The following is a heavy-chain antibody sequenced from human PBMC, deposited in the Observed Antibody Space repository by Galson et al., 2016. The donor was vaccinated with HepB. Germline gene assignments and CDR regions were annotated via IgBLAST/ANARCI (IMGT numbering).Heavy chain of an antibody. CDR1: GFTFSTYW. Sequence: SLRLSCAASGFTFSTYWMHWVRQAPGKGLEWVSRIGTDGRSNYADSVKGRFTISRDNAKNSFYLQINSLRADDTAVYYCAREGEGGFDYWGQGTLVTVSS. V-gene: IGHV3-74*01. CDR2: IGTDGRS. CDR3: AREGEGGFDY. J-gene: IGHJ4*02. D-gene: IGHD1-26*01.